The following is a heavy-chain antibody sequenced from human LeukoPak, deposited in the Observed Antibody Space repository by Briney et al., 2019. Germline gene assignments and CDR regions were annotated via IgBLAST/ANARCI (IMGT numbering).Heavy chain of an antibody. J-gene: IGHJ4*02. V-gene: IGHV1-8*01. CDR3: ARRVAAGGTCMGY. D-gene: IGHD6-13*01. CDR2: MNPNSGNT. CDR1: GYSFTSYD. Sequence: ASVKVSCKASGYSFTSYDINWVRQATGQGLEWMGWMNPNSGNTGSAQKFQGGVTMTRNTSISTAYMELSNLRSEDTAVYYCARRVAAGGTCMGYWGQGTLVTVSS.